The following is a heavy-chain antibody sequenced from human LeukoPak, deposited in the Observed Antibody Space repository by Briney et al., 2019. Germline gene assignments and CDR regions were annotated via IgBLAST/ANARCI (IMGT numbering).Heavy chain of an antibody. V-gene: IGHV4-59*11. CDR1: GVFIVRHY. J-gene: IGHJ4*02. Sequence: SETLSLSCTVSGVFIVRHYWIWLRQTPGKGLEWIGQISYSGSTNYNPPLKSRVTISLDRSMNQVSLRLSSVTAADTAVYYCARDGDGDQGWDYWGQGTLVTVSS. CDR3: ARDGDGDQGWDY. D-gene: IGHD5-24*01. CDR2: ISYSGST.